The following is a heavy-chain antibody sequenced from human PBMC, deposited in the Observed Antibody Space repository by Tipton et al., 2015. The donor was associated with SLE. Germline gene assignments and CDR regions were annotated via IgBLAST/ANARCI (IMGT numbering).Heavy chain of an antibody. D-gene: IGHD4-17*01. CDR2: IKQDGSEK. CDR3: ARVDGDLNDAFDI. CDR1: GFTFSSYW. Sequence: SLRLSCAASGFTFSSYWMSWVRQAPGKGLEWVANIKQDGSEKYYVDSVKGRVTISRDNAKNSLYLQMNSLRAEDTAVYYCARVDGDLNDAFDIWGQGTMVTVSS. V-gene: IGHV3-7*01. J-gene: IGHJ3*02.